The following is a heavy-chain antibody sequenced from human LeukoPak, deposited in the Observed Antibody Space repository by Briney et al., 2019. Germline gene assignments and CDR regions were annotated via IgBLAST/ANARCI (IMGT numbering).Heavy chain of an antibody. CDR2: IFVGSGNT. V-gene: IGHV1-58*01. Sequence: SVKVSCKASGFTFTSSAVQWVRQARGQRLEWIGWIFVGSGNTNYAQKFQERVTITRDMSTSTAYMEMSSLRSEDTAVYYCAAAVVVVNAIRNYYYYGMDVWGQGTSVTVSS. CDR3: AAAVVVVNAIRNYYYYGMDV. J-gene: IGHJ6*02. CDR1: GFTFTSSA. D-gene: IGHD2-21*01.